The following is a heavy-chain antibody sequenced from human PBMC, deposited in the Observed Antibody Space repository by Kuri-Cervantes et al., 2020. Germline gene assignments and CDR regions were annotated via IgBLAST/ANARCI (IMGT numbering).Heavy chain of an antibody. CDR1: GFTLRSYG. V-gene: IGHV3-30*02. CDR3: ARAYTSGLDY. J-gene: IGHJ4*02. CDR2: IHYDGINK. Sequence: GGSLRLSCAASGFTLRSYGMHWVRQAPGKGLEWVAFIHYDGINKYYVDSVKGRFTISRDNSKNTLYLQMNSLRAEDTAVYYCARAYTSGLDYWGQGTLVIVSS. D-gene: IGHD6-19*01.